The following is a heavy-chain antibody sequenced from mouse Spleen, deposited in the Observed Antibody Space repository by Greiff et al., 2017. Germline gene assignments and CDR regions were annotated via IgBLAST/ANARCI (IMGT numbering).Heavy chain of an antibody. CDR3: ARGDYYYGTFYYYAMDY. D-gene: IGHD1-1*01. CDR1: GYTFTSYW. Sequence: QVQLKQPGAELVKPGASVKLSCKASGYTFTSYWMHWVKQRPGRGLEWIGRIDPNSGGTKYNEKFKSKATLTVDKPSSTAYMQLSSLTSEDSAVYYCARGDYYYGTFYYYAMDYWGQGTSVTVSS. V-gene: IGHV1-72*01. J-gene: IGHJ4*01. CDR2: IDPNSGGT.